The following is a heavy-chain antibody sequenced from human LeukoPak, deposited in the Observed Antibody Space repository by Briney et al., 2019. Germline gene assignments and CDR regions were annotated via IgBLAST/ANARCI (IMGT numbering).Heavy chain of an antibody. J-gene: IGHJ4*02. CDR2: ISYDGSNK. CDR1: GFTFSSYA. D-gene: IGHD1-26*01. V-gene: IGHV3-30-3*01. Sequence: GGSLRLSCAASGFTFSSYAMRWVRQAPGKGLEWVAVISYDGSNKYYADSVKGRFTISRDNSKNTLYLQMNSLRAEDTAVYYCARERTRHSGSYSYYFDYWGQGTLVTVSS. CDR3: ARERTRHSGSYSYYFDY.